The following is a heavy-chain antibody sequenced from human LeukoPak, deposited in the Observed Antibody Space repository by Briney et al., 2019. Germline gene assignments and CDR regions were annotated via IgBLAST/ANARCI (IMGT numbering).Heavy chain of an antibody. J-gene: IGHJ4*02. CDR1: GFTFSSFA. CDR2: ISGSGGST. Sequence: QPGGSLRLSCAASGFTFSSFAMSWVRQAPGKGLEWVSTISGSGGSTYYADSVKGRFTISRDNSKNTLYLQMNSLRAEDTAVYYCAKVFPYYDSSGRYFDYWGQGILVTVSS. D-gene: IGHD3-22*01. CDR3: AKVFPYYDSSGRYFDY. V-gene: IGHV3-23*01.